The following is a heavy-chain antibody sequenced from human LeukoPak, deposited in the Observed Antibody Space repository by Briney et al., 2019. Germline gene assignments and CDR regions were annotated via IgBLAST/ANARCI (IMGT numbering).Heavy chain of an antibody. D-gene: IGHD3-16*02. CDR2: ISAYNGNT. CDR1: GYTFTSYG. V-gene: IGHV1-18*01. CDR3: ARVSYDYVWGSYRTDYYYGMDV. Sequence: ASVKVSCKASGYTFTSYGISWVRQAPGQGLEWMGWISAYNGNTNYAQKLQGRVTMTTDTSTSTAYMELRSLRSDDTAVYYCARVSYDYVWGSYRTDYYYGMDVWGQGTTVTVSS. J-gene: IGHJ6*02.